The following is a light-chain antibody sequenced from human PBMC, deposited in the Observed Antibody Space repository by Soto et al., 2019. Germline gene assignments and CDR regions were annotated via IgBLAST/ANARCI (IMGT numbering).Light chain of an antibody. Sequence: EIVMTQSPATLSVSPGERATLSCRAGQNIHTNLAWYQQKPGQAPRLLFYGASTGATGLPARFSGSGSGTEFTLTISSLEPEDFAVYYCHQRQYWPPITFGQGTRLEIK. CDR1: QNIHTN. J-gene: IGKJ5*01. V-gene: IGKV3-15*01. CDR3: HQRQYWPPIT. CDR2: GAS.